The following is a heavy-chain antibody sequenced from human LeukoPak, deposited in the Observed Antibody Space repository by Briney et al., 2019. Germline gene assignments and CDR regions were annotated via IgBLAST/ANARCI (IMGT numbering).Heavy chain of an antibody. D-gene: IGHD4-23*01. Sequence: SVKVSCKASGYTFVSYGISWVRRAPGQGLEWMGWISGYSGNTKYPQKLQGRVTMTTDTSTSTAYMELRSLRSDDTAVYYCGRDALTVAVIDYWGQGTLVTVSS. CDR3: GRDALTVAVIDY. CDR1: GYTFVSYG. V-gene: IGHV1-18*01. J-gene: IGHJ4*02. CDR2: ISGYSGNT.